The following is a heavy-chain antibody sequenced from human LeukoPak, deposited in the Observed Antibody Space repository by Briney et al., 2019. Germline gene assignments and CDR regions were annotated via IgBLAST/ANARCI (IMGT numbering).Heavy chain of an antibody. D-gene: IGHD3-3*01. V-gene: IGHV4-39*01. J-gene: IGHJ4*02. CDR2: IYYSGST. CDR3: ARHSSLFWSGYFLPPQFDY. Sequence: PSETLSLTCTVSGGSISSSSYYWGWIRQPPGKGLEWIGSIYYSGSTYYNPSLKSRVTISVDTSKNQFSLKLSSVTAADTAVYYCARHSSLFWSGYFLPPQFDYWGQGTLVTVSS. CDR1: GGSISSSSYY.